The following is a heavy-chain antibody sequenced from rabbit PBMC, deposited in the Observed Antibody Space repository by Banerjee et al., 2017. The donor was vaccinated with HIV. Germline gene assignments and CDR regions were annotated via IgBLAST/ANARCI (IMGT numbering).Heavy chain of an antibody. CDR2: IYPDYGST. J-gene: IGHJ4*01. Sequence: QEQLVESGGGLVTLGGSLKLSCKASGIDFSGYGFSWVRQAPGKGLEWIAYIYPDYGSTDYANWVNGRFTISLDNAQNTVFLQMTSLTASDTATYFCARDFAFGRSSAYYRFSLWGPGTLVTVS. CDR1: GIDFSGYG. D-gene: IGHD1-1*01. V-gene: IGHV1S47*01. CDR3: ARDFAFGRSSAYYRFSL.